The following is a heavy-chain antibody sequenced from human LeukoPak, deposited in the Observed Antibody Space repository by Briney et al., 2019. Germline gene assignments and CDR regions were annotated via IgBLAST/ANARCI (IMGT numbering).Heavy chain of an antibody. V-gene: IGHV3-7*01. CDR1: GFTFSDFW. CDR3: ARDRGYSGYENDY. CDR2: IKQEGSER. J-gene: IGHJ4*02. D-gene: IGHD5-12*01. Sequence: QPGGSLRLSCAASGFTFSDFWMNWVRQAPGKGLEWVASIKQEGSERSYVDSVKGRFSIPRDNAKNSLYLQMNSLRAEDTAVYYCARDRGYSGYENDYWGQGTLVTVSS.